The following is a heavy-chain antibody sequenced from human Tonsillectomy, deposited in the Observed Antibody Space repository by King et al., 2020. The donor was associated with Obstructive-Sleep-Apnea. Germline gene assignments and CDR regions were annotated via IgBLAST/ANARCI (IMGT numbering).Heavy chain of an antibody. CDR3: AKTPHYYGSGSYYQYYFDY. V-gene: IGHV3-23*04. J-gene: IGHJ4*02. D-gene: IGHD3-10*01. CDR1: GFTFSSYA. CDR2: IIGSGGST. Sequence: VQLVESGGGLVQPGGSLRLSCAASGFTFSSYAMSWVRQAPGKGLEWVSAIIGSGGSTYYADSVKGRFTISRDNSKNTLYLQMNSLRAEDTAVYYCAKTPHYYGSGSYYQYYFDYWGQGTLVTVSS.